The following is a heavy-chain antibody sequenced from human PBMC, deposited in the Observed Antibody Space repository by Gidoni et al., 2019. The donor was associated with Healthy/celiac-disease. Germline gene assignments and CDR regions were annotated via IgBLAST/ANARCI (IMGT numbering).Heavy chain of an antibody. CDR1: GGSISSSNW. D-gene: IGHD2-2*02. CDR2: IYHSGST. J-gene: IGHJ3*02. CDR3: ARGHYCSSTSCYKGANAFDI. Sequence: QVQLQESGPGLVKPSGTLSLTCAVSGGSISSSNWWSWVRQPPGKGLEWIGEIYHSGSTNYNPSLKSRVTISVDKSKNQFSLKLSSVTAADTAVYYCARGHYCSSTSCYKGANAFDIWGQGTMVTVSS. V-gene: IGHV4-4*02.